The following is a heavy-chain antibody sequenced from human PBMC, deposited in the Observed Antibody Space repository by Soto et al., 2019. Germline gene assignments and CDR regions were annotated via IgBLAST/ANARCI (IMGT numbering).Heavy chain of an antibody. V-gene: IGHV1-18*01. CDR2: ISAYNGNT. D-gene: IGHD2-21*02. CDR3: AREGSYCGGDCPNYYYYYGMDV. Sequence: QVQLVQSGAEVKKPGASVKVSCKASGYTFTSYGISWVRQAPGQGLEWMGWISAYNGNTNYAQKLQGRVTMTTDPSTSTAYMELRSLRSDDTAVYYCAREGSYCGGDCPNYYYYYGMDVWGQGTTVTVSS. J-gene: IGHJ6*02. CDR1: GYTFTSYG.